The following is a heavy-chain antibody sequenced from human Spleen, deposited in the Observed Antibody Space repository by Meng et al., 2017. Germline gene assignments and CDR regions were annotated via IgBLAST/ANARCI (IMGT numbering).Heavy chain of an antibody. D-gene: IGHD6-19*01. CDR2: ISYSGIT. CDR1: GYSISSGYY. CDR3: ARERGSSGWSDY. V-gene: IGHV4-38-2*02. Sequence: SETLSLTCAVSGYSISSGYYWGWIRQPPGKGLEWIGSISYSGITYYSSSLKSRVTISVDTSKNQFSLKVTSVTAADTAVYYCARERGSSGWSDYWGQGTLVTVSS. J-gene: IGHJ4*02.